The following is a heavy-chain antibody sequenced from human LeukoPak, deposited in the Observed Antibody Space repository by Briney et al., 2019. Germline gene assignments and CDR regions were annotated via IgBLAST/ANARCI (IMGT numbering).Heavy chain of an antibody. D-gene: IGHD1-1*01. J-gene: IGHJ4*02. V-gene: IGHV3-23*01. Sequence: GGSLRLSCAASGFTFSSIAMTWVRQAPGKGLEWVSTIRSNGETTYNADSVKGRFTISRDNSKKALYLQLNSLRVEDTAIYYCAKGQELDDGVFDSWGQGTLVTVSS. CDR3: AKGQELDDGVFDS. CDR2: IRSNGETT. CDR1: GFTFSSIA.